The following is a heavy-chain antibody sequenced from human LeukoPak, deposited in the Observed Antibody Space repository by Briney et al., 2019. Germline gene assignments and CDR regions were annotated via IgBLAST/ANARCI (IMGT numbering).Heavy chain of an antibody. CDR1: GGSISSSSYY. D-gene: IGHD1-1*01. J-gene: IGHJ4*02. CDR2: IYYSGST. Sequence: PSETLSLTCTVSGGSISSSSYYWGWIRQPPGKGLEWIGYIYYSGSTNYNPSLKSRVTISVDTSKNQFSLKLSSVTAADTAVYYCARHISTTGTSEFDYWGQGTLVTVSS. V-gene: IGHV4-61*05. CDR3: ARHISTTGTSEFDY.